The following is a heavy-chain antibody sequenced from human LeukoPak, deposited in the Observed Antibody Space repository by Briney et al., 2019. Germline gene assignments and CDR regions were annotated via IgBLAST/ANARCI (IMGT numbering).Heavy chain of an antibody. CDR2: ISYGATT. CDR3: ARGWTKYYFDN. D-gene: IGHD3/OR15-3a*01. Sequence: SETLSLTCTISGGSISSCYWSWIRQPPGKGLEWIGYISYGATTNYTPSLKSRVTISVDTSKNQFSLKLTSMSAADTAVYYCARGWTKYYFDNWGQGTLVTVSS. V-gene: IGHV4-59*01. J-gene: IGHJ4*02. CDR1: GGSISSCY.